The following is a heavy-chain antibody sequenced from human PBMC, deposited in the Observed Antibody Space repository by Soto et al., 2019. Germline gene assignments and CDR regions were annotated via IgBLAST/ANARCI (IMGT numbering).Heavy chain of an antibody. Sequence: SETLSLTCTVSGGSVSSGYHYWSWIRRPPGKGLEWIGYVYFSRTTNYNPSLKSRVTISVDTSKNQFSLRLSSVTAADTALYYCARWVYGMDVWGQGTTVTVSS. CDR1: GGSVSSGYHY. V-gene: IGHV4-61*01. CDR2: VYFSRTT. J-gene: IGHJ6*02. CDR3: ARWVYGMDV.